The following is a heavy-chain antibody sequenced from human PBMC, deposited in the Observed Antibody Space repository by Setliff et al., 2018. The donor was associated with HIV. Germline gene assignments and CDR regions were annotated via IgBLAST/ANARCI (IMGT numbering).Heavy chain of an antibody. CDR3: AREKPQYYDSSGYRGYYYYGMDV. D-gene: IGHD3-22*01. Sequence: GASVKVSCKASGYTFTSYAMHWVRQAPGQRLEWMGWINAGNGNTKYSQKFQGRVTITRDTSASTAYMELSSLRSEDTAVYYCAREKPQYYDSSGYRGYYYYGMDVWGQGTTVTVS. J-gene: IGHJ6*02. CDR1: GYTFTSYA. V-gene: IGHV1-3*01. CDR2: INAGNGNT.